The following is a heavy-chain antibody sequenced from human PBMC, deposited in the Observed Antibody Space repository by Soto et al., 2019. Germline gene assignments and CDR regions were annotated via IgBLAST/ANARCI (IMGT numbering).Heavy chain of an antibody. CDR2: ISGSGGST. Sequence: GGSLRLSCAASGFTFSSYAMSWVRQAPGKGLEWVSGISGSGGSTYYADSVKGRFTISRDNSKNTLYLQMNSLRAEDTAVCYCARDSSGYQRDYYGMDGWGQGTTVTVSS. CDR1: GFTFSSYA. D-gene: IGHD3-22*01. V-gene: IGHV3-23*01. CDR3: ARDSSGYQRDYYGMDG. J-gene: IGHJ6*02.